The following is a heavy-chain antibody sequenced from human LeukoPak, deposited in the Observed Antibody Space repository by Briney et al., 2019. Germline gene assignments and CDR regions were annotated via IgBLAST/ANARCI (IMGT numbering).Heavy chain of an antibody. D-gene: IGHD4-17*01. Sequence: GGSLRLSCTASGFTFSTYGMHWVRQAPGKGLEWVTLISYDGSTKYYSDSVKGRFTLSRDNSKNTLYLQMNSLRAEDTAVYYCARDCGDYEKNAFCYWGQGTLVTVSS. CDR2: ISYDGSTK. CDR3: ARDCGDYEKNAFCY. V-gene: IGHV3-30*03. CDR1: GFTFSTYG. J-gene: IGHJ4*02.